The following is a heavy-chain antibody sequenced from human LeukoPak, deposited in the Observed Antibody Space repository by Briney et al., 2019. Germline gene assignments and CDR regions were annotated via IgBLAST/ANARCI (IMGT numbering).Heavy chain of an antibody. V-gene: IGHV3-23*01. J-gene: IGHJ6*02. CDR2: ISGSGGST. D-gene: IGHD2-2*01. CDR3: AKDLSVGSTFYGMDV. Sequence: PGGSLRLSCAASGFTFSSYAMSWVRQAPGKGLEWVSAISGSGGSTYYADSVKGRFTISRDNSKNTLYLQMNSLRAEDTAVYYCAKDLSVGSTFYGMDVWGQGTTVTVSS. CDR1: GFTFSSYA.